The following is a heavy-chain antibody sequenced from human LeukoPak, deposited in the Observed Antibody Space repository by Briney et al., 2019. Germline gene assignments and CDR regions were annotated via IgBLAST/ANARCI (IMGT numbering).Heavy chain of an antibody. V-gene: IGHV3-23*01. CDR3: AELGITMIGGV. CDR1: GFTFSTYG. CDR2: VSSTGGTT. J-gene: IGHJ6*04. D-gene: IGHD3-10*02. Sequence: GGTLRLSCAASGFTFSTYGMSWVRQAPGKGLEWVSAVSSTGGTTYYADSVKGRFTISRDNAKNSLYLQMNSLRAEDTAVYYCAELGITMIGGVWGKGTTVTISS.